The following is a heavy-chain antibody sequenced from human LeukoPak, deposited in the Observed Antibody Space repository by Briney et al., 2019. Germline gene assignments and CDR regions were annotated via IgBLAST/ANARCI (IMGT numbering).Heavy chain of an antibody. D-gene: IGHD3-3*01. CDR1: GFTFSNS. CDR3: ARDAASGNNWFDP. CDR2: ISPSSSST. J-gene: IGHJ5*02. Sequence: PGGSLRLSCAASGFTFSNSLNWVRQAPGKGLEWVSYISPSSSSTYYADSVKGRFTISRDNARNSLYLQMNSLSTEDTALYYCARDAASGNNWFDPWGQEPWSPSPQ. V-gene: IGHV3-48*01.